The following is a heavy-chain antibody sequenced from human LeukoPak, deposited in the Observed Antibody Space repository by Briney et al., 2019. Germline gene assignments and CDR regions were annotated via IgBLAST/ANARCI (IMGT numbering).Heavy chain of an antibody. CDR3: ARTRGGYSIGNFDY. V-gene: IGHV3-23*01. Sequence: QPGGSLRLSCAASGFTFSSYAMSWVRQAPGKGLEWVSAISGSGGSTYYADSVKGRFTISRDNSKNTLYLQMNSLRAEDTAVYYCARTRGGYSIGNFDYWGQGTLVTVSS. D-gene: IGHD3-22*01. CDR1: GFTFSSYA. J-gene: IGHJ4*02. CDR2: ISGSGGST.